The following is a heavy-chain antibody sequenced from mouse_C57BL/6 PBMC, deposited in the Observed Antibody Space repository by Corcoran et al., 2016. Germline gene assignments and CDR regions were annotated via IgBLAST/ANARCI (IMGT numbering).Heavy chain of an antibody. Sequence: EVQLQQSGPELVKPGASVKISCKASGCTFTDYYMNWVKQSHGKRLEWMGDINPNNGGTSYNQQFKGKGTLIVDKSSSTAYMELRSLTSEDSAVYYCVGGSPWYSDVLGTGTTVTVSS. V-gene: IGHV1-26*01. D-gene: IGHD1-1*02. CDR1: GCTFTDYY. J-gene: IGHJ1*03. CDR3: VGGSPWYSDV. CDR2: INPNNGGT.